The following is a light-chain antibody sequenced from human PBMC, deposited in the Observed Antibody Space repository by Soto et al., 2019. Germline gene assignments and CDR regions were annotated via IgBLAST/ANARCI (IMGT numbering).Light chain of an antibody. CDR2: DVS. V-gene: IGLV2-14*01. CDR3: CSYRSSCTVVV. Sequence: QSALTQPASVSGSPGQSITISCTGTSSDIGGYNYVSWYQQHPGKAPKLMIYDVSNRPSGVSSRFSGSKSGDTASLTISGLQADDEADYFCCSYRSSCTVVVFGGGTKLTVL. CDR1: SSDIGGYNY. J-gene: IGLJ2*01.